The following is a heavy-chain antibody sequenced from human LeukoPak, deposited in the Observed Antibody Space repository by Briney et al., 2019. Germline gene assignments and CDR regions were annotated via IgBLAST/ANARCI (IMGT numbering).Heavy chain of an antibody. CDR1: GGSISSSNW. CDR3: AKTRGFNRIAAAGTYFETYKYYFDY. D-gene: IGHD6-13*01. Sequence: PSGTLSLTCAVSGGSISSSNWWSWVRQPPGKGLEWIGEIYHSGSTNYNPSLKSRVTISVDKSKNQFSLKLSSVTAADTAVYYCAKTRGFNRIAAAGTYFETYKYYFDYWGQGALVTVSS. J-gene: IGHJ4*02. V-gene: IGHV4-4*02. CDR2: IYHSGST.